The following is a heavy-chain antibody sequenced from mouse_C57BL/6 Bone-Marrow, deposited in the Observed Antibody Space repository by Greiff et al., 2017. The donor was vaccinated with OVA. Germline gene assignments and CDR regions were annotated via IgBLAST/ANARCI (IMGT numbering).Heavy chain of an antibody. Sequence: QVQLQQSGAELVRPGASVTLSCKASGYTFTDYEMHWVKQTPVHGLEWIGAIDPETGGTAYNQKFKGKAILTADKSSSTAYMELRSLTSEDSAVYYCTRDYYGSIYAMDYWGQGTSLTVSS. CDR1: GYTFTDYE. CDR2: IDPETGGT. D-gene: IGHD1-1*01. V-gene: IGHV1-15*01. CDR3: TRDYYGSIYAMDY. J-gene: IGHJ4*01.